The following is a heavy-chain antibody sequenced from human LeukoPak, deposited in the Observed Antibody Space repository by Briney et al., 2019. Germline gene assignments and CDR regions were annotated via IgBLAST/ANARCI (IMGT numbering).Heavy chain of an antibody. CDR1: GFTFSSYG. Sequence: GGSLRLSCAASGFTFSSYGMHWVRQAPGKGLEWVSYIASSGSTIFYADSLKGRFTISRDNAKNSLYLQMNSLRAEDTAIYYCARRYCSTTSCLFDYWGQGTLVTVSS. CDR3: ARRYCSTTSCLFDY. J-gene: IGHJ4*02. D-gene: IGHD2-2*01. CDR2: IASSGSTI. V-gene: IGHV3-48*04.